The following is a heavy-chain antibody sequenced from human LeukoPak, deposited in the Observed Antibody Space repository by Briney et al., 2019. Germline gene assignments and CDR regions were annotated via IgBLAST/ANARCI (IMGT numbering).Heavy chain of an antibody. CDR2: IIPIFGTA. CDR1: GGTFSSYA. V-gene: IGHV1-69*01. CDR3: ARDSATVAESRYFQH. Sequence: SVKVSCKASGGTFSSYAINWVRQAPGQGLEWMGGIIPIFGTANYAQKFQGRVTITADESTSTAYMELSSLRSEDTAVYYCARDSATVAESRYFQHWGQGTLVTVSS. D-gene: IGHD4-23*01. J-gene: IGHJ1*01.